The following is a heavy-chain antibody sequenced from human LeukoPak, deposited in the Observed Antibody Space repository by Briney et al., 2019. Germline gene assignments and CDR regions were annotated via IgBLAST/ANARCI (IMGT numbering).Heavy chain of an antibody. J-gene: IGHJ4*02. Sequence: GGSLRLSCAASGFTFSDYWMHWVRQAPGKGLVWVSRISTDMSSTIYTDSVKGRFTTSRDNARNTLYLQMNSLRAEDTAVYYCARDLSHCSGGSCYSAHFDYWGQGTLVTVSS. CDR2: ISTDMSST. V-gene: IGHV3-74*01. CDR1: GFTFSDYW. D-gene: IGHD2-15*01. CDR3: ARDLSHCSGGSCYSAHFDY.